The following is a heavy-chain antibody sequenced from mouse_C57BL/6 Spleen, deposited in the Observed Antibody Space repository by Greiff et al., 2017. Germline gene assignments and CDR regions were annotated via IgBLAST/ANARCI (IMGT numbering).Heavy chain of an antibody. CDR1: GFTFSDYY. D-gene: IGHD1-1*01. Sequence: EVKLMESGGGLVQPGGSLKLSCAASGFTFSDYYMYWVRQTPEKRLEWVAYISNGGGSTYYPDTVKGRFTISRDNAKSTLYLQMSRLKSEDTAMYYCARHGSSYRYFDYWGQGTTLTVSS. J-gene: IGHJ2*01. CDR2: ISNGGGST. V-gene: IGHV5-12*01. CDR3: ARHGSSYRYFDY.